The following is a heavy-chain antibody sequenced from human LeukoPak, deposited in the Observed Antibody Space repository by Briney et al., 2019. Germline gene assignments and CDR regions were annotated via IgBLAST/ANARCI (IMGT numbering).Heavy chain of an antibody. CDR2: IIPIFGTA. V-gene: IGHV1-69*01. CDR3: ASPTLYGDYAGEYYFDY. Sequence: AVEVSCKSSGGTFSSDAISWGRQAAGQGVEWMEGIIPIFGTANYAQKLQGRVTITADESTSTAYMELSSLRSEDTAEYYCASPTLYGDYAGEYYFDYWGQGTLVTVSS. CDR1: GGTFSSDA. J-gene: IGHJ4*02. D-gene: IGHD4-17*01.